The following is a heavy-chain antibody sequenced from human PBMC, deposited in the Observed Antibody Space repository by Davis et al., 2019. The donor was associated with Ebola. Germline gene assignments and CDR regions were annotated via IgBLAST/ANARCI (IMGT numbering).Heavy chain of an antibody. D-gene: IGHD2-2*01. V-gene: IGHV5-51*01. CDR3: ARLANIVVVPAGGMDV. CDR2: IYPGDSDT. CDR1: GYSFTSYW. Sequence: GESLKISCKGSGYSFTSYWIGWVRQMPGKGLEWMGIIYPGDSDTRYSPSFQGQVTISADKSISTAYLQWSSLKASDTAMYYCARLANIVVVPAGGMDVWGQGTTVTVS. J-gene: IGHJ6*02.